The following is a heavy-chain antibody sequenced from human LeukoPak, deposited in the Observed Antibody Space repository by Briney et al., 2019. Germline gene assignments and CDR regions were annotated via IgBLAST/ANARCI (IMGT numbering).Heavy chain of an antibody. V-gene: IGHV4-34*01. J-gene: IGHJ5*02. D-gene: IGHD3-9*01. CDR3: ARGSIFNRIDP. CDR2: INHSGST. CDR1: GGSFSGHY. Sequence: SETLSLTCAVYGGSFSGHYWSWIRQPPGKGLEWIGEINHSGSTNYNPSLKSRVTISVDTSKNQFSLKLSSVTAADTAVYYCARGSIFNRIDPWGQGTLVTVSS.